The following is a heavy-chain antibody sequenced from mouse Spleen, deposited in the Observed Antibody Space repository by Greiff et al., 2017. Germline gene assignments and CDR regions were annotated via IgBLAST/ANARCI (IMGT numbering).Heavy chain of an antibody. D-gene: IGHD1-1*02. CDR3: ARLLYGDYAMDY. CDR2: ISSGSSTI. Sequence: VKLEESGGGLVKPGGSLKLSCAASGFTFSDYGMHWVRQAPEKGLEWVAYISSGSSTIYYADTVKGRFTISRDNAKNTLFLQMTSLRSEDTAMYYCARLLYGDYAMDYWGQGTSVTVSS. J-gene: IGHJ4*01. CDR1: GFTFSDYG. V-gene: IGHV5-17*01.